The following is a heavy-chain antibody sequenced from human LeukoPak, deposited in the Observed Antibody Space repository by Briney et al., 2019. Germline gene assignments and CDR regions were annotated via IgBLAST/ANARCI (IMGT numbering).Heavy chain of an antibody. CDR1: GGSISSSSYY. Sequence: SETLSLTCTVSGGSISSSSYYWGWIRQPPGKGLEWIGSIYYSGSTYYNPSLKSRVTISVDTSKNRFSLKLTSVTAADTAVYYCARHKGLNHLVPMDYWGQGTLVTVSS. V-gene: IGHV4-39*01. J-gene: IGHJ4*02. D-gene: IGHD6-13*01. CDR3: ARHKGLNHLVPMDY. CDR2: IYYSGST.